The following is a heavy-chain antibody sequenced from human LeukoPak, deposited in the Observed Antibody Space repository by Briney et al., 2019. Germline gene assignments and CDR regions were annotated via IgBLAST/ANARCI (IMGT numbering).Heavy chain of an antibody. CDR2: ISSSSTYI. CDR1: GFTFSTYS. Sequence: PGXSLRLSCAASGFTFSTYSMNWVRQAAGKGLEWVSVISSSSTYIYYSDSVRGRFTISRDNAKNSLYLQMNSLRAEDTAVYYCARGDPHGAYFDYWGQGALVTVSS. CDR3: ARGDPHGAYFDY. V-gene: IGHV3-21*01. D-gene: IGHD5-24*01. J-gene: IGHJ4*02.